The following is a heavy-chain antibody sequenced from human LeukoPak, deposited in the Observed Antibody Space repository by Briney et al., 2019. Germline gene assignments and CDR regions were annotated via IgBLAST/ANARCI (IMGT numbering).Heavy chain of an antibody. Sequence: GGSLRLSCAASGFTFSSYAMHWVRQAPGKGLEWVAVISYDGSNKYYADSVKGRFTISRDNSKNTLYLQMNSLRAEDTAVYYCARDRLGVPAEYYYGMDVWGQGTTVTVSS. D-gene: IGHD2-2*01. CDR2: ISYDGSNK. J-gene: IGHJ6*02. CDR3: ARDRLGVPAEYYYGMDV. CDR1: GFTFSSYA. V-gene: IGHV3-30-3*01.